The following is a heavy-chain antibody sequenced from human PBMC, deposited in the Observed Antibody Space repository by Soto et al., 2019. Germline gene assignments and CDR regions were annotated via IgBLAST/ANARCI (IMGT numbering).Heavy chain of an antibody. J-gene: IGHJ5*02. D-gene: IGHD6-13*01. V-gene: IGHV1-18*01. Sequence: QVQLVQSGAEVKKPGASVKVSCKASGYTFTSYGISWVRQAPGQGLEWMGWISAYNGNTNYAQKLKGKVTMTTDTPTSTADMELRSLRSDDTAVYYCARNPGSRSWSTPPGGWFDPWGQGTLVTVSS. CDR3: ARNPGSRSWSTPPGGWFDP. CDR2: ISAYNGNT. CDR1: GYTFTSYG.